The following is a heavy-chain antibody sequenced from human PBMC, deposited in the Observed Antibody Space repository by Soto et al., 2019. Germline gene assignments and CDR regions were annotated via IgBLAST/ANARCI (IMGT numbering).Heavy chain of an antibody. CDR1: GYTFTSYY. D-gene: IGHD6-19*01. CDR3: ARDSSSGWSAYYYYYGMDA. Sequence: KVSCKASGYTFTSYYMHWVRQAPGQGLEWMGIINPSGGSTSYAQKFQGRVTMTRDTSTSTVYMELSSLRSEDTAVYYCARDSSSGWSAYYYYYGMDAWGQGTTVTVSS. CDR2: INPSGGST. J-gene: IGHJ6*02. V-gene: IGHV1-46*01.